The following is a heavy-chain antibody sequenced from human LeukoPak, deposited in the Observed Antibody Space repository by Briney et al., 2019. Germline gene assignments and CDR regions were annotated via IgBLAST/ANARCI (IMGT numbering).Heavy chain of an antibody. Sequence: PGGSLRLSCVVSRFTFTNYWMQWVRQVPGKGLVWVARMNSDGTSIIHADSVKGRFTISRDNAENTLYLQMNSLRPEGTALYYCARAQSGVFDVWGQGTMVIVSS. D-gene: IGHD2-15*01. V-gene: IGHV3-74*01. CDR3: ARAQSGVFDV. J-gene: IGHJ3*01. CDR2: MNSDGTSI. CDR1: RFTFTNYW.